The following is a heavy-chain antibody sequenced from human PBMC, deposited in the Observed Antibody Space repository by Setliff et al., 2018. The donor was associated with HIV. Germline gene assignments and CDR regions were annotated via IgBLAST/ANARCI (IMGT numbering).Heavy chain of an antibody. Sequence: ASVKVSCKASGYTFTGYYIHWVQQAPGHGLDWMGRINPNSGGTNYAQKFQGRVTMSLDTSTSTVYLELKALTSDDTAVYYCVRPRVFDSFDVWGPGTMVTVSS. CDR1: GYTFTGYY. CDR2: INPNSGGT. CDR3: VRPRVFDSFDV. J-gene: IGHJ3*01. V-gene: IGHV1-2*06.